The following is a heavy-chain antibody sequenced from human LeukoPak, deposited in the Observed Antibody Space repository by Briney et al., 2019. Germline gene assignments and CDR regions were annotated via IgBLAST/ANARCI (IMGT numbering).Heavy chain of an antibody. D-gene: IGHD6-13*01. CDR3: ARTYSSSWYLDYYYGMDV. J-gene: IGHJ6*02. CDR1: GYTFTSYG. CDR2: ISAYNGNT. V-gene: IGHV1-18*01. Sequence: GASVKVSCKASGYTFTSYGISWVRQAPGQGLEWMGWISAYNGNTNYAQKLQGRVTMTTDTSTSTAYMELRSLRSDDTAVYYCARTYSSSWYLDYYYGMDVWGQGTTVTVSS.